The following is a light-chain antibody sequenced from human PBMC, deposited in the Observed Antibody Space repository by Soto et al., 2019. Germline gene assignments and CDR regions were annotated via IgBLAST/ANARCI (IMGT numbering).Light chain of an antibody. Sequence: QSALTQPAYVSGSPGQSITISCTGTSSDVGGYNYVSWYQQHPGEAPKLMIYEVSNRPSGVSNRFSGSKSGNTASLTISGLQAEDEAHYHCSSYTASSTLLFGGGTKLTVL. V-gene: IGLV2-14*01. CDR1: SSDVGGYNY. CDR3: SSYTASSTLL. CDR2: EVS. J-gene: IGLJ2*01.